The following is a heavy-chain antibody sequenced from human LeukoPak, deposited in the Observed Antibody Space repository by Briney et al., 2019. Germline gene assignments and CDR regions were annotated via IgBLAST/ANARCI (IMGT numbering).Heavy chain of an antibody. J-gene: IGHJ3*02. V-gene: IGHV3-23*01. CDR2: ISGSGSSA. CDR3: VPEGFDT. CDR1: GFTFSRFA. Sequence: PGGSLRLSCEISGFTFSRFAMNWVRQAPGQGLEWISIISGSGSSAYYADSVKGRFIVSRDNFKNTVNLEMSSLRVEDTAVYYCVPEGFDTWGQGKMVTVSS.